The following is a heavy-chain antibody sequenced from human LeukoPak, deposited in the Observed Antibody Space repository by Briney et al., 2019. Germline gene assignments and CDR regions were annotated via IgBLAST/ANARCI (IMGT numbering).Heavy chain of an antibody. D-gene: IGHD6-19*01. Sequence: PGGSLRLSCAASGFTVSSNYMGWVRQAPGKGLEWFSVIYSGGDTYYADSVKGRFTISRDNSKNMIYLEMSSLKAEDTAVYYCAKERSLEIAVAGTIFDYWGQGTLVTVSS. J-gene: IGHJ4*02. CDR1: GFTVSSNY. CDR2: IYSGGDT. CDR3: AKERSLEIAVAGTIFDY. V-gene: IGHV3-66*01.